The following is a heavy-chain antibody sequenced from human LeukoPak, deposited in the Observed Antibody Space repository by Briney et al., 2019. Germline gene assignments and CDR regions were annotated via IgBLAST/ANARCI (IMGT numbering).Heavy chain of an antibody. CDR3: AREGSVLSDAFDI. D-gene: IGHD3-10*01. CDR1: GFTFSDYY. J-gene: IGHJ3*02. Sequence: GGSLRLSRAASGFTFSDYYMSWIRQAPGKGLEWVSYISSSGSTIYYADSVKGRFTISRDNAKNSLYLQMNSLRAEDTAVYYCAREGSVLSDAFDIWGQGTMVTVSS. CDR2: ISSSGSTI. V-gene: IGHV3-11*01.